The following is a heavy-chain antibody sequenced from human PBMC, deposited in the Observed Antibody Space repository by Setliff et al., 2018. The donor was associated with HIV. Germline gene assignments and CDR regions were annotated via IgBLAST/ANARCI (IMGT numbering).Heavy chain of an antibody. CDR2: IYHTGSS. CDR3: ATHVLQFLEWLSHFDY. Sequence: PSETLSLTCDVSGFSISSRYYWGWIRQSPGKGLEWIGNIYHTGSSYYNPSLNDRATISLDTSKNQFSLKLSSVTAADTAVYYCATHVLQFLEWLSHFDYWGQGTLVTVS. V-gene: IGHV4-38-2*01. CDR1: GFSISSRYY. J-gene: IGHJ4*02. D-gene: IGHD3-3*01.